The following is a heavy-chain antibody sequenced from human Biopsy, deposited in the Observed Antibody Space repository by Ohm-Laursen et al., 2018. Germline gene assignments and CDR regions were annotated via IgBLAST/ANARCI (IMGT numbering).Heavy chain of an antibody. D-gene: IGHD6-13*01. CDR2: VGGSGDST. CDR3: AKTRGEARAAANF. Sequence: GSLRLSCAASGFTFSNYAVTWVRQAPGKGLDWVSGVGGSGDSTYYADSVKGRFSISRDNSNNTLYLQMNSLRVDDTAVYYCAKTRGEARAAANFWGQGTLVTVSS. V-gene: IGHV3-23*01. CDR1: GFTFSNYA. J-gene: IGHJ4*02.